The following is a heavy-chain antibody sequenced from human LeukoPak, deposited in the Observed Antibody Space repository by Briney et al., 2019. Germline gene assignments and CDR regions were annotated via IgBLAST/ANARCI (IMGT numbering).Heavy chain of an antibody. CDR1: RFTFSSYA. CDR2: ISSTDLAT. V-gene: IGHV3-23*01. CDR3: ARDLSSTSSYYYYYYMDV. J-gene: IGHJ6*03. D-gene: IGHD2-2*01. Sequence: GGSLRLSCAASRFTFSSYAISWVRQAPGKGLEWVSTISSTDLATYYADSVRGRFTISRDNSKNTLYLQMNSLRAEDTAVYYCARDLSSTSSYYYYYYMDVWGKGTTVTVSS.